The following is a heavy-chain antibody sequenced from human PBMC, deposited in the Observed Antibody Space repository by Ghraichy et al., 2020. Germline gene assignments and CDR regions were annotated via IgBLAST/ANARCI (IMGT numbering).Heavy chain of an antibody. CDR2: INPNSGGT. J-gene: IGHJ6*03. CDR3: ARDRSVRHYYYYYYMDV. CDR1: GYTFTGYY. Sequence: ASVKVSCKASGYTFTGYYMHWVRQAPGQGLEWMGWINPNSGGTNYAQKFQGRVTMTRDTSISTAYMELSRLRSDDTAVYYCARDRSVRHYYYYYYMDVGGKGTTVTVSS. V-gene: IGHV1-2*02. D-gene: IGHD3-3*01.